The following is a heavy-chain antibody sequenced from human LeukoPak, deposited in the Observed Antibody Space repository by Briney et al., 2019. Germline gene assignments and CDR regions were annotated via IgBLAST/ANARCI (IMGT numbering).Heavy chain of an antibody. D-gene: IGHD3-22*01. J-gene: IGHJ4*02. CDR3: ARPESSGYYYDLFDY. Sequence: SETLSLTCAVSGGSISSSSYYWGWIRQPPGKGLEWIGSIYYSGSTYYNPSLKSRVTISVDTSKNQFSLKLSSVTAADTAMYYCARPESSGYYYDLFDYWGQGTQVTVSS. V-gene: IGHV4-39*01. CDR2: IYYSGST. CDR1: GGSISSSSYY.